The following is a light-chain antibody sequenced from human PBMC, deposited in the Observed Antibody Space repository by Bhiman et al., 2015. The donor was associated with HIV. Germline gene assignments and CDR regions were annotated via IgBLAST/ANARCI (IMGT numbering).Light chain of an antibody. Sequence: SYELTQPPSVSVSPGQTASITCSGDKLGNRYACWYQQKPGQSPVLVIYQDNKRPSGIPDRFSGSRSGTTVTLIISGVQAEDEADYYCQSADYSGTYVFGTGTTVTVL. CDR1: KLGNRY. V-gene: IGLV3-25*03. CDR3: QSADYSGTYV. J-gene: IGLJ1*01. CDR2: QDN.